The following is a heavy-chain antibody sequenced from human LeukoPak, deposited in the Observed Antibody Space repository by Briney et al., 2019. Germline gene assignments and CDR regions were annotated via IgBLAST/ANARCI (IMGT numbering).Heavy chain of an antibody. CDR1: GFTFSSYG. V-gene: IGHV3-30*02. Sequence: GGSLRLSCAASGFTFSSYGMHWARQAPGKGLEWVAFIRYDGSNKYYADSVKGRFTISRDNSKNTLYLQMNSLRAEDTAVYYCAKAGGGATYYFDYWGQGTLVTVSS. CDR2: IRYDGSNK. D-gene: IGHD3-16*01. CDR3: AKAGGGATYYFDY. J-gene: IGHJ4*02.